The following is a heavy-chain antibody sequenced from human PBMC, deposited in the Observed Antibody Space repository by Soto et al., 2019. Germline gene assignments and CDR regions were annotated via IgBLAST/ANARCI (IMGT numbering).Heavy chain of an antibody. J-gene: IGHJ4*02. Sequence: GGSLRLSCTASGFTFSDYVMSWVRQAPGRGLEWVSAISGGGSSTFYADSVKGRFVISRDNSKNTLYLQIGSLRAEDMAVYYCARGPGYYFDYWGQGTLVTVSS. CDR1: GFTFSDYV. V-gene: IGHV3-23*01. CDR3: ARGPGYYFDY. CDR2: ISGGGSST.